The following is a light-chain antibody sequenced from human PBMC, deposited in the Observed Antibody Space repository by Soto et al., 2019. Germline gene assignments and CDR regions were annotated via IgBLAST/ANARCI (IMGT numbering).Light chain of an antibody. Sequence: EIVLTQSPGTLSLSPGERATLSCRASQSVSSSYLAWYQQKPGQAPRILIYGASSRATGIPVRFSGSGSGTEFALIISRLEHEDVAVYYCQQYASSPLYTFGQGTKLVIK. V-gene: IGKV3-20*01. CDR3: QQYASSPLYT. CDR2: GAS. CDR1: QSVSSSY. J-gene: IGKJ2*01.